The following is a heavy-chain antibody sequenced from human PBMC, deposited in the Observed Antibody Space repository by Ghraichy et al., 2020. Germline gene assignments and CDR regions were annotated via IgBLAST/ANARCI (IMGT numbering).Heavy chain of an antibody. CDR3: ARGISNGGRFDY. Sequence: SETLSLTCTVSGGSISSYYWSWIRQPPGKGLEWIGYIYYSGSTNYNPSLKSRVTISVDTSKHQFSLKLSSVTAADTAVYYCARGISNGGRFDYWGQGTLVTVSS. D-gene: IGHD2-15*01. J-gene: IGHJ4*02. V-gene: IGHV4-59*01. CDR2: IYYSGST. CDR1: GGSISSYY.